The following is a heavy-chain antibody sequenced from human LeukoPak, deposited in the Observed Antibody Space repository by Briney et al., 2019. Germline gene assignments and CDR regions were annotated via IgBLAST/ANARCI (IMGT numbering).Heavy chain of an antibody. CDR2: ISYDGSNK. CDR3: ARPPGDTAMVLYYYYYMDV. CDR1: GFTFSSYA. J-gene: IGHJ6*03. Sequence: GGSLRLSCAASGFTFSSYAMHWVRQAPGKGLEWVAVISYDGSNKYYADSVKGRFTISRDNSKNTLYLQMNSLRAEDTAVYYCARPPGDTAMVLYYYYYMDVWGKGTTVTVSS. D-gene: IGHD5-18*01. V-gene: IGHV3-30-3*01.